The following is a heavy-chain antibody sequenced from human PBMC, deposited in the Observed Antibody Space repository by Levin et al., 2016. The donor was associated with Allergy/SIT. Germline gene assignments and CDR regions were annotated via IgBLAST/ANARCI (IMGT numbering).Heavy chain of an antibody. CDR3: ARENYRAFNT. D-gene: IGHD3-16*02. J-gene: IGHJ3*02. V-gene: IGHV6-1*01. CDR1: GDSVSTNSAA. Sequence: SETLSLTCAISGDSVSTNSAAWNWIRQSPSRGLEWLGRTYYRSKWTNDYAISVKSRITINPDTSKNQFSLQLNSVTPEDTAVYYCARENYRAFNTWGQGTKVTGLF. CDR2: TYYRSKWTN.